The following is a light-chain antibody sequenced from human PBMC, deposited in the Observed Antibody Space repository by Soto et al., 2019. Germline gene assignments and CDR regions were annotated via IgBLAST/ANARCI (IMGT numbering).Light chain of an antibody. CDR1: QSVGSC. CDR3: QLRCNWRVT. J-gene: IGKJ3*01. CDR2: DTF. Sequence: EIVLTQSPATLSLSPGERATLSCRASQSVGSCLAWYQQKPGQTPRLLIYDTFNRASGIPARFSGSGSGTDFTLTISSLEPEDFSVYYCQLRCNWRVTFGPGTRLDIK. V-gene: IGKV3-11*01.